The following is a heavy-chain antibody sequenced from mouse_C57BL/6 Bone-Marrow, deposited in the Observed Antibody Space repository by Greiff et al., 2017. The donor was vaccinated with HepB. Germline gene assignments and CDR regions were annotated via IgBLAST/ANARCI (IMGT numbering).Heavy chain of an antibody. J-gene: IGHJ3*01. D-gene: IGHD1-1*01. CDR3: ARGDYYGSSWPWFAY. V-gene: IGHV14-2*01. CDR2: IDPEDGET. Sequence: VHVKQSGAELVKPGASVKLSCTASGFNIKDYYMHWVKQRTEQGLEWIGRIDPEDGETKYAPKFQGKATITADTSSNTAYLQLSSLTSEDTAVYYCARGDYYGSSWPWFAYWGQGTLVTVSA. CDR1: GFNIKDYY.